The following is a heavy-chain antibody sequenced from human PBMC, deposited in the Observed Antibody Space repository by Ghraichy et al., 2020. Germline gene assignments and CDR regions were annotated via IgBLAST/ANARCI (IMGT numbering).Heavy chain of an antibody. CDR2: ISSSSSTI. Sequence: GGSLRLSCAASGFTFSSYSMNWVRQAPGKGLEWVSYISSSSSTIYYADSVKGRFTISRDNAKNSLYLQMNSLRAEDTAVYYCARDRDPDDYGDYNDAFDIWGQGTMVTVSS. D-gene: IGHD4-17*01. CDR3: ARDRDPDDYGDYNDAFDI. J-gene: IGHJ3*02. V-gene: IGHV3-48*01. CDR1: GFTFSSYS.